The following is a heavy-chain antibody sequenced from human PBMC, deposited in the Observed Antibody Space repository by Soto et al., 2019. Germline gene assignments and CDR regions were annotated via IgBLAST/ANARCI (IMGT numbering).Heavy chain of an antibody. CDR2: IYWDDDK. D-gene: IGHD1-20*01. Sequence: QITLKESGPTLVRPTQTLTLTCTFSGFSLNTNGEGVGWVRQPPGKALEWLAYIYWDDDKRYSPSLRSRLTIFKDASKNQVILTMTNMDPVDTATYYCAHRDPQYRNNWNGGWFDPWGQGTLVTVSS. V-gene: IGHV2-5*02. CDR1: GFSLNTNGEG. CDR3: AHRDPQYRNNWNGGWFDP. J-gene: IGHJ5*02.